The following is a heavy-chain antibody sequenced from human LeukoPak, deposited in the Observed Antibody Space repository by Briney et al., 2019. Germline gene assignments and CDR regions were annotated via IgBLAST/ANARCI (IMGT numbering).Heavy chain of an antibody. CDR2: INPNSGGT. D-gene: IGHD3-10*01. Sequence: AASVKVSCKASGYTLTGYYIHWVRQAPAQGLECVGRINPNSGGTNYVQKFQGRVTMTSDTSISTAYMELSRLTSDDTAVFYCARLGVTQDAFDIWGQGTMVTVSS. J-gene: IGHJ3*02. V-gene: IGHV1-2*02. CDR3: ARLGVTQDAFDI. CDR1: GYTLTGYY.